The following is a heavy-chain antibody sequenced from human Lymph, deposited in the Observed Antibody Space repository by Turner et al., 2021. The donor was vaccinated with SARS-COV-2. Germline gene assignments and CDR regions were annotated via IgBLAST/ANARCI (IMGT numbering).Heavy chain of an antibody. CDR2: ISGSGGST. J-gene: IGHJ4*02. CDR1: GFTFRSYA. V-gene: IGHV3-23*01. Sequence: EVQLLESGGGLVQPGGSLRLSCAASGFTFRSYAMSWVRKAPGKWLEWVSAISGSGGSTYYADSVKGRFTISRDNSKNTLYLQMNSLRAEDTAIYYCAKDRFTLSSGWEDYWGQGALVTVSS. CDR3: AKDRFTLSSGWEDY. D-gene: IGHD6-19*01.